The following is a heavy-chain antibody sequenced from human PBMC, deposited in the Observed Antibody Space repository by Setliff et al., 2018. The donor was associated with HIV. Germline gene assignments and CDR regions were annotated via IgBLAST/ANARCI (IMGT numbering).Heavy chain of an antibody. CDR3: ASARIPTGGTSTSFDY. CDR2: IRYDGSDI. Sequence: PGGSLRLSCEASGFTFSSHGMHWLRQAPGKGLEWVTFIRYDGSDIHYADSVKGRFTISRDSSKNTLYLQMDSLRTEDTAVYYCASARIPTGGTSTSFDYWGQGTLVTVSS. J-gene: IGHJ4*02. D-gene: IGHD1-1*01. V-gene: IGHV3-30*02. CDR1: GFTFSSHG.